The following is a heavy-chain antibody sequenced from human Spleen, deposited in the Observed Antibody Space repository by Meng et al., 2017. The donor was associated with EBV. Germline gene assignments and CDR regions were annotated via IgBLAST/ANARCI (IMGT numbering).Heavy chain of an antibody. CDR1: GGTFSRIA. V-gene: IGHV1-69*06. J-gene: IGHJ4*02. D-gene: IGHD2-15*01. Sequence: QVVLLRSGAVCTKPRSLVKVSCTASSGGTFSRIAFSWGRQAPGQGHEWMGGIIPIHGTPKYTQKFQGRVTITADKSTTTVDMELSSLRSEDTAIYYCARLGLRWYFWGPGPLVTVSS. CDR3: ARLGLRWYF. CDR2: IIPIHGTP.